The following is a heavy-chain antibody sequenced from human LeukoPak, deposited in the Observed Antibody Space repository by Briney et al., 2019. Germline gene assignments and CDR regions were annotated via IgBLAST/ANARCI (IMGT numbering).Heavy chain of an antibody. Sequence: GGSLRLSCAASGFIVSSNYMSWVRQAPGKGLEWVSAIIGSGGSTYYADSVQGRFTISRDNSKNTLYLQMNSLTAEDTAVYYCAKGTAVADIYFDYWGQGTLVTVSS. CDR3: AKGTAVADIYFDY. CDR2: IIGSGGST. J-gene: IGHJ4*02. CDR1: GFIVSSNY. V-gene: IGHV3-23*01. D-gene: IGHD6-19*01.